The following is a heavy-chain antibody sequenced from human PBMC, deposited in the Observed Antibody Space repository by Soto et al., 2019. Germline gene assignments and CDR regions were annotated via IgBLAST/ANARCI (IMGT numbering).Heavy chain of an antibody. V-gene: IGHV5-51*01. J-gene: IGHJ5*02. CDR2: FEPSDSRA. D-gene: IGHD5-12*01. CDR1: GYNVAAHW. Sequence: PGESLKISCEASGYNVAAHWISWVSQRPGKGLEWIGRFEPSDSRATYSPSFQGQVTVSIDKSINTAYLQWSSLKTSDTAMYYCAKHAVGYFDPWGQGTLVTVSS. CDR3: AKHAVGYFDP.